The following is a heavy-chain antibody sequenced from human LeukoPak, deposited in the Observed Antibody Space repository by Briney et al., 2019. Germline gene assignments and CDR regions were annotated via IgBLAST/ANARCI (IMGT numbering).Heavy chain of an antibody. CDR1: GFTFSSYG. CDR3: AKDMFSELSLGVQGDY. CDR2: IWYDGSNK. V-gene: IGHV3-33*06. D-gene: IGHD3-10*02. Sequence: GGSLRLSCAASGFTFSSYGMHWVRQAPGKGLEWVAVIWYDGSNKYYADSVKGRFTISRDNSKNTLYLQMNSLRAEDTAVYYCAKDMFSELSLGVQGDYWGQGTLVTVSS. J-gene: IGHJ4*02.